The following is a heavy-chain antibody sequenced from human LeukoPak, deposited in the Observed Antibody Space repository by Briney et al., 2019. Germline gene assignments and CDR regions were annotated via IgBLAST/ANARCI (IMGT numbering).Heavy chain of an antibody. CDR2: INPNSGGT. CDR1: GYTFTGYY. CDR3: ARGLRRDYVMLFY. V-gene: IGHV1-2*02. Sequence: ASVKVSCKASGYTFTGYYMHWVRQAPGQGLEWMGWINPNSGGTNYAQKFQGRVTVTRDTSISTAYMELSRLRSDDTAVYYCARGLRRDYVMLFYWGQGTLVTVSS. J-gene: IGHJ4*02. D-gene: IGHD4-17*01.